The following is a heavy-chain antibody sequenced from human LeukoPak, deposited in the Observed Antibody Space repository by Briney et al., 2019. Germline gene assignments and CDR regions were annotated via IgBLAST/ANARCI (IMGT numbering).Heavy chain of an antibody. V-gene: IGHV4-39*07. CDR1: GGSISSSSYY. Sequence: PSETLSLTCTVSGGSISSSSYYWGWIRQPPGKGLEWIGSIHYSGSTYYNPSLKSRVTISVDTSKNQFSLKLSSVTAADTAVYYCARAHTAMAGIDYWGQGTLVTVSS. CDR2: IHYSGST. J-gene: IGHJ4*02. D-gene: IGHD5-18*01. CDR3: ARAHTAMAGIDY.